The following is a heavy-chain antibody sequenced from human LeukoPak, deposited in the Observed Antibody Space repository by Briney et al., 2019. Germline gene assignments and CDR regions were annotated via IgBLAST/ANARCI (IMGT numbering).Heavy chain of an antibody. CDR2: IYSSGST. Sequence: PSETLSLTCTVSGGSISSYYWSWIRQPAGKGPEWIGRIYSSGSTNYNPSLKSRVTMSVDTSKNQFSLKLTSVTAADTAVYYCARTEYSSGWWFDYWGQGTLVTVSS. D-gene: IGHD6-19*01. J-gene: IGHJ4*02. CDR3: ARTEYSSGWWFDY. CDR1: GGSISSYY. V-gene: IGHV4-4*07.